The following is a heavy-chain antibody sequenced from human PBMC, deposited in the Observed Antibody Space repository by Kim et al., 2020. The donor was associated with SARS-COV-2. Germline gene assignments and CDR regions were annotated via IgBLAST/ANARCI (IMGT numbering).Heavy chain of an antibody. CDR3: ARDGQSLAPYALDV. CDR1: GFTFRNHG. CDR2: IWYDGSET. Sequence: GGSLRLSCPASGFTFRNHGMHWVRQAPGKGLERVAFIWYDGSETEYADSVKGRFSISRDNAKNTVFLQMNSLGTEDTALYYCARDGQSLAPYALDVWGQGTTVTVSS. V-gene: IGHV3-33*01. J-gene: IGHJ6*02. D-gene: IGHD1-26*01.